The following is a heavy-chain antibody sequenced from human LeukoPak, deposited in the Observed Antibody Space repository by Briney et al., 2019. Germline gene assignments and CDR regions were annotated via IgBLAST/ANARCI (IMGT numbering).Heavy chain of an antibody. CDR3: ARVGIAVASPFFDY. CDR1: GGSVSSGSYY. V-gene: IGHV4-61*01. D-gene: IGHD6-19*01. Sequence: SETLSLTCTVSGGSVSSGSYYWTWIRQPPGKGLEWIGYIYYSGTTNYNPSLKSRVTVSVDTSKNQFSLKLGSVTAADTAVYYCARVGIAVASPFFDYWAREPWSPSPQ. CDR2: IYYSGTT. J-gene: IGHJ4*02.